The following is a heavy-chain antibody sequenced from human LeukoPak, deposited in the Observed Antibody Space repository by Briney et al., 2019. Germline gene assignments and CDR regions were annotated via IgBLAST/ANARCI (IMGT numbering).Heavy chain of an antibody. CDR2: IRYDGSDT. CDR1: KFTFSNYG. CDR3: ARAHPGDYSDFQFDY. D-gene: IGHD4-11*01. Sequence: GGSLRLSCAASKFTFSNYGMHWVRQAPGKGLEWVAFIRYDGSDTYYADSVKGRFTISRDNAKNSLYLQMNSLRAEDTAVYYCARAHPGDYSDFQFDYWGQGTLVTVSS. J-gene: IGHJ4*02. V-gene: IGHV3-30*02.